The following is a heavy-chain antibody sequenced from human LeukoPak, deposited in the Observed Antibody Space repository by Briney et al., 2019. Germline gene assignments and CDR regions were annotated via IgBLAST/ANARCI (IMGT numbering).Heavy chain of an antibody. CDR1: GGSFSGYY. Sequence: KPSETLSLTCAVYGGSFSGYYWSWIRQPPGKGLEWIGEINHSGSTNYNPSLKSRVTISVDTSKNLFSLKLSSVTAADTAVYYCASLWPYQLSAFDIWGQGTMVTVSS. J-gene: IGHJ3*02. D-gene: IGHD2-2*01. CDR2: INHSGST. CDR3: ASLWPYQLSAFDI. V-gene: IGHV4-34*01.